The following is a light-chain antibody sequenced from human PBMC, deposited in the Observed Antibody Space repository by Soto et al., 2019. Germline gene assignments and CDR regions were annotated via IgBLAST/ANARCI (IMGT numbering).Light chain of an antibody. J-gene: IGLJ2*01. CDR2: GNS. Sequence: QSVLTQPPSVSGAPGQRVTISCTGSSSNIGAGYDVHWYQQLPGTAPKLLIYGNSNRPSGVPDRFSGSKSGTSASLAITGLQAEDEADNYCHSYDSSLSRVFGGGTKLTVL. V-gene: IGLV1-40*01. CDR1: SSNIGAGYD. CDR3: HSYDSSLSRV.